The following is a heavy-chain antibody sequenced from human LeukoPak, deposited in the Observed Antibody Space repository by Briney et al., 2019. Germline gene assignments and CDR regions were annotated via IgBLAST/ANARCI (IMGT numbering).Heavy chain of an antibody. J-gene: IGHJ4*02. V-gene: IGHV3-23*01. CDR1: GFTFSDYY. CDR2: ISGGGGTT. Sequence: GGSLRLSCAASGFTFSDYYMSWIRQAPGKGLEWVSAISGGGGTTYYADSVKGRFTISRDNSKNTLYLQMNSLRAEDTAVYYCAKDSGFWSAYYNYWGQGTLVTVSS. D-gene: IGHD3-3*01. CDR3: AKDSGFWSAYYNY.